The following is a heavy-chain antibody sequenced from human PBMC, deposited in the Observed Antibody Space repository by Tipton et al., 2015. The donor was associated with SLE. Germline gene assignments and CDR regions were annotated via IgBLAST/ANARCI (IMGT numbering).Heavy chain of an antibody. D-gene: IGHD4-17*01. CDR1: GFTFSSYA. CDR2: ISGSGGST. J-gene: IGHJ6*02. CDR3: ARVLTVNQYYYGMDV. Sequence: SLRLSCAASGFTFSSYAMSWVRQAPGKGLEWVSGISGSGGSTYYADSVKGRFTISRDNSKTTLYLQMNSLRDEDTAVYYCARVLTVNQYYYGMDVWGQGTTVTVSS. V-gene: IGHV3-23*01.